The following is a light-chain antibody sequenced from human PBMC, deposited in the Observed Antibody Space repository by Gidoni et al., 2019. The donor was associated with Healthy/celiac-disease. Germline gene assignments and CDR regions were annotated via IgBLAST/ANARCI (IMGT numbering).Light chain of an antibody. CDR2: EVS. V-gene: IGLV2-8*01. Sequence: QSALTQPPSASGSPGQSVTISCTGTSSDVGGYNYVSLYQQHPGKAPKLMIYEVSTRPSGVPDRFSGSKSGNTASLTVSGLQAEDEADYYCSSYAGSNNYVFGTGTKVTVL. CDR1: SSDVGGYNY. J-gene: IGLJ1*01. CDR3: SSYAGSNNYV.